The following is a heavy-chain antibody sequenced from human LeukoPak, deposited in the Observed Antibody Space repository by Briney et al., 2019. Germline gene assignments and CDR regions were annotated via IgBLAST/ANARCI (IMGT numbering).Heavy chain of an antibody. D-gene: IGHD2-15*01. V-gene: IGHV3-74*01. CDR3: ARDAGQATPFDY. Sequence: GGSLRLSCAASGFTVSSYWIHWVRQAPGKGPVWVSLIRRDGTTSFAASVQGRFTISRDNARNTLYLQMNSLAAEDTAVYYCARDAGQATPFDYWGPGTLVTVSS. CDR1: GFTVSSYW. J-gene: IGHJ4*02. CDR2: IRRDGTT.